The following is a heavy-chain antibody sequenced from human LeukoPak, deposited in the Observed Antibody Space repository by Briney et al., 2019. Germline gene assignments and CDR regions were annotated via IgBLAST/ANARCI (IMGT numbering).Heavy chain of an antibody. V-gene: IGHV1-69*13. D-gene: IGHD3-22*01. CDR2: IIPIFGTA. J-gene: IGHJ4*02. Sequence: ASVKVSCKASGYTFTSYYMHWVRQAPGQGLEWMGGIIPIFGTANYAQKFQGRVTITADESTSTAYMELSSLRSEDTAVYYCTGYTYYYDSSGYYPLDHWGQGTLVTVSS. CDR1: GYTFTSYY. CDR3: TGYTYYYDSSGYYPLDH.